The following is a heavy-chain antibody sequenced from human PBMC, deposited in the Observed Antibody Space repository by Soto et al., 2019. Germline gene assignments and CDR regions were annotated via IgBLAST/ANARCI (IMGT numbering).Heavy chain of an antibody. D-gene: IGHD6-6*01. Sequence: AVKVSCKASGGTCSIYAISGVLRAPGQGLEWMGGIIPIFGTANYAQKFQGRVTITADKSTSTAYMELSSLRSEDTAVYYCATEYSSSQGWFDPWGQGTLVTVSS. CDR3: ATEYSSSQGWFDP. J-gene: IGHJ5*02. V-gene: IGHV1-69*06. CDR2: IIPIFGTA. CDR1: GGTCSIYA.